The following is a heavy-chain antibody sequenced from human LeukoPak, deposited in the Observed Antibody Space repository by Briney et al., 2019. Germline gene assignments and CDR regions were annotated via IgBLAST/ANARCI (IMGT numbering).Heavy chain of an antibody. J-gene: IGHJ4*02. D-gene: IGHD3-10*01. Sequence: SETLSLTCAVYGGSFSGYSWNWIRQPPVKGLEWIGEINHSGGTNYNPSLKSRVTVSVDTSKKQFSLKLSSVTAADTAVYYCARGVDYYGVWGQGTLVTVSS. CDR2: INHSGGT. V-gene: IGHV4-34*01. CDR3: ARGVDYYGV. CDR1: GGSFSGYS.